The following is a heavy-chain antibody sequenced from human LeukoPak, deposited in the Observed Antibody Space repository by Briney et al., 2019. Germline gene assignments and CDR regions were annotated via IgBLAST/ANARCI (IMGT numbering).Heavy chain of an antibody. D-gene: IGHD6-13*01. Sequence: ASVKVSCKVSGYTLTELSMHWVRQAPGKGLEWMGGFDPEDGETIYAQKFQGRVTMTEDTSTDTAYMELSGLRSEDTAVYYCATDQQQLEKPPAYWGQGTLVTVSS. CDR1: GYTLTELS. J-gene: IGHJ4*02. V-gene: IGHV1-24*01. CDR2: FDPEDGET. CDR3: ATDQQQLEKPPAY.